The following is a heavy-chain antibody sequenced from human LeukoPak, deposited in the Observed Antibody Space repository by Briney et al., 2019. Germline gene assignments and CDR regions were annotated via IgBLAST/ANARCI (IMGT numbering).Heavy chain of an antibody. D-gene: IGHD3-3*01. V-gene: IGHV3-23*01. Sequence: QSGGSLRLSCAASGFTFSSYAMSWVRQAPGKGLEWVSAISGSGGSTYYADSVKGRFTISRDNSKNTLYLQMNSLRAEDTAVYYCAKVFLEWLGEYYFDYWGQGTLVTVSS. J-gene: IGHJ4*02. CDR1: GFTFSSYA. CDR2: ISGSGGST. CDR3: AKVFLEWLGEYYFDY.